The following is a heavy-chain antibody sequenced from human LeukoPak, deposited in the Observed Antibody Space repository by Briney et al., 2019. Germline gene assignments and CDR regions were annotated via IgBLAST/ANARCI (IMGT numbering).Heavy chain of an antibody. CDR1: GFTFDDYG. D-gene: IGHD6-19*01. Sequence: GGSLRLSCAASGFTFDDYGMSWVRQAPGKGLEWVSGINWNGGSTGYADSVKGRFTISRDNAKNSLYLQMNSLRAEDTALYYCAKVASQWLVPSSWFDPWGQGTLVTVSS. CDR3: AKVASQWLVPSSWFDP. V-gene: IGHV3-20*04. CDR2: INWNGGST. J-gene: IGHJ5*02.